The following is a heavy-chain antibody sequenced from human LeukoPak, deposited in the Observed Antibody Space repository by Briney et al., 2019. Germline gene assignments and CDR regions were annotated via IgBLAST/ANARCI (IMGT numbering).Heavy chain of an antibody. CDR2: MNPNSGNT. J-gene: IGHJ4*01. V-gene: IGHV1-8*01. CDR1: GYTFTSYD. D-gene: IGHD3-22*01. Sequence: ASVKVSCKASGYTFTSYDINWVRQATGQGLEWMGWMNPNSGNTGYAQKFQGRVTMTRDTSISTAYMELSRLRSDDTAVYYCARRMPPDNYVHYYDSSGYLPLFDYWGHGTLVTVSS. CDR3: ARRMPPDNYVHYYDSSGYLPLFDY.